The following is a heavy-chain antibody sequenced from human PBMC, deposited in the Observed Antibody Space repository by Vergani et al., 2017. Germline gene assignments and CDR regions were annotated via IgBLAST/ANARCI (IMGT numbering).Heavy chain of an antibody. CDR2: IYYSGST. CDR1: GGSISSSSYY. Sequence: QLQLQESGPGLVKPSETLSLTCTVSGGSISSSSYYWGWIRQPPGKGLEWIGSIYYSGSTNYNPSLKSRVTISVDTSKNQFSLKLSSVTAADTAVYYCARGHPYYDFWSGYYSGEVDYWGQGTLVTVSS. D-gene: IGHD3-3*01. CDR3: ARGHPYYDFWSGYYSGEVDY. V-gene: IGHV4-39*07. J-gene: IGHJ4*02.